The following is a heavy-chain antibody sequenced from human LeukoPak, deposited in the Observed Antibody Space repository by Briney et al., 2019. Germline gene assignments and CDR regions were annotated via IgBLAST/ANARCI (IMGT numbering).Heavy chain of an antibody. Sequence: GGSLRLSCSASGFTFSTYAMQWVRQAPGKGLESVSGISSNGVNTYYADSVKGRFTISRDNSKNTLHLQMSSLRVEDTAVYYCVKGRGITMVRGALDSWGQGALVTVSS. CDR2: ISSNGVNT. J-gene: IGHJ4*02. CDR1: GFTFSTYA. D-gene: IGHD3-10*01. V-gene: IGHV3-64D*06. CDR3: VKGRGITMVRGALDS.